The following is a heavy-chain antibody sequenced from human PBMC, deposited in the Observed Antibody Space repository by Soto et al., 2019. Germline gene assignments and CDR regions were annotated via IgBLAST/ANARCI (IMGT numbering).Heavy chain of an antibody. V-gene: IGHV4-59*01. J-gene: IGHJ4*02. D-gene: IGHD3-10*01. CDR1: GGSISSYY. Sequence: PSETLSLTCTVSGGSISSYYWSWIRQPPGKGLEWIGYIYYSGSTNYNPSLKSRVTISVDTSKNQFSLKLSSVTAADTAVYYCARGPGPPGTYDYWGQGTLVTVSS. CDR2: IYYSGST. CDR3: ARGPGPPGTYDY.